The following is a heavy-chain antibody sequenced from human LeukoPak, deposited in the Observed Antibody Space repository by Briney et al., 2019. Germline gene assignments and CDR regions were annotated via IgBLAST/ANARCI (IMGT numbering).Heavy chain of an antibody. D-gene: IGHD3-22*01. CDR1: GGSISSYY. Sequence: SETLSLTCTVSGGSISSYYWSWIRQPPGKGLEWIGYIYYSGSTNYNPSLKSRVTISVDTFKNQFSLKLSSVTAADTAVYYCARVRRPLYYYDSSGYYRNAFDIWGQGTMVTVSS. J-gene: IGHJ3*02. CDR3: ARVRRPLYYYDSSGYYRNAFDI. V-gene: IGHV4-59*01. CDR2: IYYSGST.